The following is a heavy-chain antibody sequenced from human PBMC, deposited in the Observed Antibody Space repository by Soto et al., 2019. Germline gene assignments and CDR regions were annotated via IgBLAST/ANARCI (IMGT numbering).Heavy chain of an antibody. J-gene: IGHJ5*02. Sequence: ASVKVSCKASGYTFTSYAMHWVRQAPGQRLEWMGWINAGNGNTKYLQKFQGRVTFTRDTSASTAYMELSSLRFEDTVFFYCARGIYCTNGVCYAPGPWGQGTLVTVSS. D-gene: IGHD2-8*01. CDR2: INAGNGNT. CDR1: GYTFTSYA. V-gene: IGHV1-3*01. CDR3: ARGIYCTNGVCYAPGP.